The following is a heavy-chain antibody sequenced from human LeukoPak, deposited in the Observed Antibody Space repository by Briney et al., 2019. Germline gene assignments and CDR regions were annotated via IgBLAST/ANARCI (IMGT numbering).Heavy chain of an antibody. CDR2: INPNSGGT. Sequence: GASVKVSCKASGYTFTGYYMHWVRQAPGQGLEWVGWINPNSGGTNYAQKFQGRVTMTRDTSISTAYMELSRLRSDDTAVYYCARDQGIAVAGTYYYYGMDVWGQGTTVTVSS. D-gene: IGHD6-19*01. CDR3: ARDQGIAVAGTYYYYGMDV. V-gene: IGHV1-2*02. CDR1: GYTFTGYY. J-gene: IGHJ6*02.